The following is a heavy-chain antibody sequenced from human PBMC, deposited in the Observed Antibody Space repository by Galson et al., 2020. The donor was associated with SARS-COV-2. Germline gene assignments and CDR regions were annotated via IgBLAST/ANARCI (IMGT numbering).Heavy chain of an antibody. J-gene: IGHJ2*01. Sequence: SETLSLTCTVSGYPVSTTNYWGWVRQPPGRGLEWIGSVYPSGTTYYNPSLKSRLTISVDTSKNQFSLRLHSVTAADTALYYCARQGVNMVVLVTVPGWYFDLWGRGTLVTVSS. CDR3: ARQGVNMVVLVTVPGWYFDL. CDR2: VYPSGTT. CDR1: GYPVSTTNY. V-gene: IGHV4-38-2*02. D-gene: IGHD3-22*01.